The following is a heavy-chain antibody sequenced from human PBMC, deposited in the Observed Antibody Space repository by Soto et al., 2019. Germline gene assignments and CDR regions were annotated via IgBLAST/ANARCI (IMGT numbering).Heavy chain of an antibody. CDR2: ISWNSGSI. D-gene: IGHD4-17*01. CDR3: AKDIDYGDNNYYYMDV. CDR1: GFTFDDYA. V-gene: IGHV3-9*01. Sequence: DVQLVESGGGLVQPGRSLRLSCAASGFTFDDYAMHWVRQAPGKGLEWVSGISWNSGSIGYADSVKGRFTISRDNAKNSLYLQMNSLRAEDTALYYCAKDIDYGDNNYYYMDVWGKGTTVTVSS. J-gene: IGHJ6*03.